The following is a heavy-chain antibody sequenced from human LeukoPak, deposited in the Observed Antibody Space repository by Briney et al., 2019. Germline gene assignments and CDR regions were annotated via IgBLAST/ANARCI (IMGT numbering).Heavy chain of an antibody. D-gene: IGHD3-3*01. CDR1: GFTFSNAW. CDR3: TTDYDGGY. J-gene: IGHJ4*02. V-gene: IGHV3-15*01. CDR2: IKSKPDGGTI. Sequence: GGSLRLSCAASGFTFSNAWMSWVRQAPGEGLEWVGRIKSKPDGGTIHYAAPVKGRFTVSRDDSKNTVYLQMNSLITEDTAVYYCTTDYDGGYWGQGTLVTVSS.